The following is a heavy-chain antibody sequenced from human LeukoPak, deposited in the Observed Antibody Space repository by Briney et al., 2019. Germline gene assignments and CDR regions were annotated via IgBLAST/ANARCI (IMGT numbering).Heavy chain of an antibody. CDR3: ARDMGGDSTRFTFDI. CDR2: IIPILGIA. J-gene: IGHJ3*02. Sequence: SVKVSCKASGGTFSSYTISWVRQAPGQGLEWMGRIIPILGIANYAQKFQGRVTITADKSTSTAYMELSSLRSEDTAVYYCARDMGGDSTRFTFDIWGQGTMVTVSS. V-gene: IGHV1-69*04. CDR1: GGTFSSYT. D-gene: IGHD4-17*01.